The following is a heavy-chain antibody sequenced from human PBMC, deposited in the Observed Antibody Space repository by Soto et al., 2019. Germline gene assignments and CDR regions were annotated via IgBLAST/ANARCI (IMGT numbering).Heavy chain of an antibody. V-gene: IGHV3-7*01. CDR3: ARVEIGSYDY. J-gene: IGHJ4*02. D-gene: IGHD1-26*01. CDR2: INQDGSDK. Sequence: EVQLVESGGGLVQPGGSLRLSCAASGFIFNSRYMSWVRQAPGKGLEWVANINQDGSDKRCVDSVKGRFTISRDNARNSLYLQMNSLRVEDTAVYYCARVEIGSYDYWGQGALVTVSS. CDR1: GFIFNSRY.